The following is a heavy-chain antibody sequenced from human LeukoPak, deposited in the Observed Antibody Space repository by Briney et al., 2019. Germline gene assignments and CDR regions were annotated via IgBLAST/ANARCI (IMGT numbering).Heavy chain of an antibody. V-gene: IGHV3-30*02. CDR1: GFTFSSYG. CDR2: IRYDGSNK. J-gene: IGHJ6*02. Sequence: GGSLRLSCAASGFTFSSYGMHWVRQAPGKGLEWVAFIRYDGSNKYYADSVKGRFTISRDNSKNTLYLQMNSLRAEDTAVYYCAKDDTPXIXVVXAATSYYGMDVWGQGTTVTVSS. CDR3: AKDDTPXIXVVXAATSYYGMDV. D-gene: IGHD2-15*01.